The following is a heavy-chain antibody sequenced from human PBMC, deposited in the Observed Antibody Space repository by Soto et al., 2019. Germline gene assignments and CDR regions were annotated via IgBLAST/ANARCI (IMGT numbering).Heavy chain of an antibody. J-gene: IGHJ6*02. CDR1: GFTFSSYG. CDR2: ISYDGSNK. V-gene: IGHV3-30*18. Sequence: GGSLRLSCAASGFTFSSYGMHWVRQAPGKGLEWVAVISYDGSNKYYADSVKGRFTISRDNSKNTLYLQMNSLRAEDTAVYYCAKDLVSRAVAATHYGPYYYYYGMDVWGQGTTVTVSS. D-gene: IGHD2-15*01. CDR3: AKDLVSRAVAATHYGPYYYYYGMDV.